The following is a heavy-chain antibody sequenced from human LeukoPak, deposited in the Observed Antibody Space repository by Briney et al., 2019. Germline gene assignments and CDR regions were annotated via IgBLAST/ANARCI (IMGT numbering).Heavy chain of an antibody. CDR2: MNPNSGNT. V-gene: IGHV1-8*01. D-gene: IGHD3-22*01. J-gene: IGHJ1*01. CDR3: ARGIPHYYYDSSGGPRETEYFQH. Sequence: ASVKVSCKASGYTFTSYDINWVRQAPGQGLEWMGWMNPNSGNTGYAQKFQGRVTMTRNTSISTAYMELSSLRSEDTAVYYCARGIPHYYYDSSGGPRETEYFQHWGQGTLVTVSS. CDR1: GYTFTSYD.